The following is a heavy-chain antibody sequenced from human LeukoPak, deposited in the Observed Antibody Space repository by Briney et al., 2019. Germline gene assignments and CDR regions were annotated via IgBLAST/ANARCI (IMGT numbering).Heavy chain of an antibody. J-gene: IGHJ3*02. V-gene: IGHV3-53*01. CDR2: IHSVGST. CDR1: GFTVSDNH. D-gene: IGHD2/OR15-2a*01. Sequence: GGSLRLSCAASGFTVSDNHMSWVRQAPGKGLEWVSIIHSVGSTYYADSVKGRFTISRDNSKETLFLQMNSLRAEDTAVYYCARAPPSTFYSFDMWGLGTMVTVSS. CDR3: ARAPPSTFYSFDM.